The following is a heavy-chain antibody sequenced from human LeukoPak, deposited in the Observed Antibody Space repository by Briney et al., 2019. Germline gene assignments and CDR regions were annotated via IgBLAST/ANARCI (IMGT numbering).Heavy chain of an antibody. D-gene: IGHD6-13*01. CDR1: GFTFSSYV. J-gene: IGHJ4*02. Sequence: PGKYLSLSCAASGFTFSSYVMHWVRQAPGKGLQWVAVISYDGSNKYYADSVKGRFTISRDNSKNTLYLQMNSLRAEDTAVYYCTRPSDSNSWHYFDYWGQGTLVTVSS. V-gene: IGHV3-30-3*01. CDR3: TRPSDSNSWHYFDY. CDR2: ISYDGSNK.